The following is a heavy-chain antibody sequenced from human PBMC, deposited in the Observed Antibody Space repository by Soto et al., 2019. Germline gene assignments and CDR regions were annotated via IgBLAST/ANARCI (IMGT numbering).Heavy chain of an antibody. J-gene: IGHJ3*02. CDR1: GFIVSDTY. Sequence: EVQLVESGGGLVQPGGSLRLSCTASGFIVSDTYMNWVRQAPGKGLEWVSVISNRGDTHYADSVRGRFCLSRDIADNTLHLQMNNLRVEDTAVYYCAREPRYCRGGSCSITGDAFDIWGQGTMVTVSS. V-gene: IGHV3-66*01. CDR2: ISNRGDT. CDR3: AREPRYCRGGSCSITGDAFDI. D-gene: IGHD2-15*01.